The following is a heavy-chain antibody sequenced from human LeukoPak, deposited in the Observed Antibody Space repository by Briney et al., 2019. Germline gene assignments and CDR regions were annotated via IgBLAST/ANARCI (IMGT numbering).Heavy chain of an antibody. D-gene: IGHD5-18*01. J-gene: IGHJ5*02. CDR3: ARDHGGYSYGTPTGDNWFDP. CDR2: IYYSGST. Sequence: SETLSLTCTVSGYSISSGYYWGWIRQPPGKGLEWIGYIYYSGSTNYNPSLKSRVTISVDTSKNQFSLKLSSVTAADTAVYYCARDHGGYSYGTPTGDNWFDPWGQGTLVTVSS. V-gene: IGHV4-61*01. CDR1: GYSISSGYY.